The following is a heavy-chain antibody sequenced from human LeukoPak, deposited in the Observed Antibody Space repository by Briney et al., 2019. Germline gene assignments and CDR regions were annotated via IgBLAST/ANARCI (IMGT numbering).Heavy chain of an antibody. V-gene: IGHV3-53*01. CDR3: AKDLMSYRGYTYGTFDY. J-gene: IGHJ4*02. CDR1: EFIVSINY. CDR2: IYSRGDT. Sequence: GGSLRLSCAASEFIVSINYMTWVRQAPGKGLEWVSLIYSRGDTKYADSVKGKFTISRDNSKNTLYLQMSSLRAEDTAVYYCAKDLMSYRGYTYGTFDYWGQGTLVTVSS. D-gene: IGHD5-18*01.